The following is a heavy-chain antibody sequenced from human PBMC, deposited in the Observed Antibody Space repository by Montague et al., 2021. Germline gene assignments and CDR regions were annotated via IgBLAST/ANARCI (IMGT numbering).Heavy chain of an antibody. CDR3: ARINQELGSDNRQWQDFDH. CDR2: IEWDDQK. CDR1: GFSLSSIGTC. J-gene: IGHJ4*02. D-gene: IGHD6-19*01. Sequence: PALVKPTQTLTLTCSLSGFSLSSIGTCVSWIRQPPGKALEWLALIEWDDQKYYTKSLAARLTISRDTSQNQVVLRMTDLDPVDTATYFCARINQELGSDNRQWQDFDHWGQGILVTVSS. V-gene: IGHV2-70*01.